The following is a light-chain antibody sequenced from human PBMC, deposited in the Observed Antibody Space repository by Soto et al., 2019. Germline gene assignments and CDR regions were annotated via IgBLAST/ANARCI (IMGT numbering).Light chain of an antibody. J-gene: IGKJ3*01. CDR1: QSISSW. CDR3: QQYNSYST. CDR2: DAS. V-gene: IGKV1-5*01. Sequence: DIQMTQSPSTLSASVGDRVTITCRASQSISSWLAWYQQKPGEAPKLLIYDASSLESGVPSRFSGSGSGTEFTLTISSLQPDDFATYYCQQYNSYSTFGPGTKVDIK.